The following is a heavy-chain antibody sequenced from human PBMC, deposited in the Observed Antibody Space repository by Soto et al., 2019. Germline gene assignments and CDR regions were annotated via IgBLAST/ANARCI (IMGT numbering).Heavy chain of an antibody. J-gene: IGHJ4*02. CDR1: GFTVSGTY. Sequence: QPXESLRLSFASSGFTVSGTYMAWARQAPGKGLEWVSVIYSGGAMYYSDSVKGRFTMSVGKSKNTLSLQMNSLRVEDTALYYCARSSAWMYLFDDWGQGTLVTVSS. CDR2: IYSGGAM. D-gene: IGHD6-19*01. CDR3: ARSSAWMYLFDD. V-gene: IGHV3-53*01.